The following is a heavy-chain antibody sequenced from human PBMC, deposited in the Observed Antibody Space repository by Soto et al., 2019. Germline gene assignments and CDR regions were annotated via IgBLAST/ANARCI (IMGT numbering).Heavy chain of an antibody. CDR2: ISYDGSNK. J-gene: IGHJ6*02. Sequence: ESGGGVVQPGRSLRLSCAASGFTFSSYAMHWVRQAPGKGLEWVAVISYDGSNKYYADSVKGRFTISRDNSKNTLYLQMNSLRAEDTAVYYCARSSITGTTGIYYGMDVWGQGTTVTVSS. CDR1: GFTFSSYA. V-gene: IGHV3-30-3*01. D-gene: IGHD1-20*01. CDR3: ARSSITGTTGIYYGMDV.